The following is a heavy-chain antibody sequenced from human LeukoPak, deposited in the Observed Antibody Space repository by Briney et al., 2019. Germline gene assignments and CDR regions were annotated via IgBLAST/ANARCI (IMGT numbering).Heavy chain of an antibody. J-gene: IGHJ3*02. CDR3: TTDRDSWYDDIQDAFDI. D-gene: IGHD6-13*01. CDR2: IKSKTDGGTT. Sequence: GGSLRLSCAASGFTFSNAWMSWVRQAPGKGLEWVGRIKSKTDGGTTDYAAPVKGRFTISRDDSKNTLYLQMNSLKTEDTAVYYCTTDRDSWYDDIQDAFDIWGQGTMVTVSS. CDR1: GFTFSNAW. V-gene: IGHV3-15*01.